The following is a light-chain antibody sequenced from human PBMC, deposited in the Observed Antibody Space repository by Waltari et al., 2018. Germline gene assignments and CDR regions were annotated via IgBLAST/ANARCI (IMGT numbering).Light chain of an antibody. CDR2: EDN. CDR1: SGSIASNY. CDR3: QSYDSSNRWV. V-gene: IGLV6-57*03. J-gene: IGLJ3*02. Sequence: NFMLTQPHSVSESPGQTVTISCTRSSGSIASNYVQWYQQRPGSAPTPVIYEDNQSTSGVPDRFSGSIDSSSNSASLTLSGLKTEDEADYYCQSYDSSNRWVFGGGTKLTGL.